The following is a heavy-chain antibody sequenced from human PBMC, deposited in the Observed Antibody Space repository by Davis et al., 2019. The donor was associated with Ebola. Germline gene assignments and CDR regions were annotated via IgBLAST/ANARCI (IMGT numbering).Heavy chain of an antibody. V-gene: IGHV4-38-2*02. Sequence: PSETLSLTCSVSAYSIRSGYYWGWIRQPPGKGLEWIGSIYHSVSTYYNPSLKSRVTISVDTSKNQFSLKLRSVTAADTALYYCATDATPRGLSGMDVWGQGTTVTVSS. CDR3: ATDATPRGLSGMDV. CDR1: AYSIRSGYY. D-gene: IGHD3-10*01. J-gene: IGHJ6*02. CDR2: IYHSVST.